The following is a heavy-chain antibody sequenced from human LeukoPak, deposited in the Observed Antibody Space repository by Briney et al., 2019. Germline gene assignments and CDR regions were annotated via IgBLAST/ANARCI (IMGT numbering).Heavy chain of an antibody. J-gene: IGHJ4*02. CDR1: GYTFTGYY. Sequence: ASVKVSFKASGYTFTGYYMHWVRQASGQGLEWMGWINPNSGGTNYAQKFQGRVTMTRDTSISTAYMELSRLRSDDTAVYYCARDPSITMVRGPLGYWGQGTLVTVSS. CDR2: INPNSGGT. D-gene: IGHD3-10*01. CDR3: ARDPSITMVRGPLGY. V-gene: IGHV1-2*02.